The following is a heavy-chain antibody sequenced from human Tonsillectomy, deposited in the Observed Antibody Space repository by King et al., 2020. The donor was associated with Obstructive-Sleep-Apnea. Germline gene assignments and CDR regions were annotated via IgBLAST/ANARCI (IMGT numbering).Heavy chain of an antibody. D-gene: IGHD2-21*02. CDR3: AVTQGATIDAVDI. CDR1: GFAFTNYW. CDR2: IYPGDSDT. Sequence: EVQLVQSGAEVKKPGESLKISCKGFGFAFTNYWIGWVRQMPGKGLEWMGIIYPGDSDTRYSPSFQGQVTISADKSISTAYLQWSSLKASDTAMYYCAVTQGATIDAVDIWGQGTMVTVSS. J-gene: IGHJ3*02. V-gene: IGHV5-51*01.